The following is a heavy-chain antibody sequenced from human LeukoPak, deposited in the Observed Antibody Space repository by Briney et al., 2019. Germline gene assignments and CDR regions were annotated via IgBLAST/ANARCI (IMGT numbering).Heavy chain of an antibody. CDR3: ARITDYYGMDV. J-gene: IGHJ6*02. CDR1: GFTFSSYW. D-gene: IGHD3-10*01. CDR2: IKQDGSEK. Sequence: PGESLRLSCAASGFTFSSYWMSWVRQAPGKGLEWVANIKQDGSEKYYVDSVKGRFTISRDNAKNSLYVQMNSLRAEDTAVYYCARITDYYGMDVWGQGTTVTVSS. V-gene: IGHV3-7*05.